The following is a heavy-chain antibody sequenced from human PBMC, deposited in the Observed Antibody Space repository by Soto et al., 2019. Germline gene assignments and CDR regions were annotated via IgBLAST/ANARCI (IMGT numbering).Heavy chain of an antibody. D-gene: IGHD2-15*01. J-gene: IGHJ6*02. CDR1: GGTFSSYA. CDR3: ARTQGGSSSLDIYYYYYYGMDV. Sequence: QVQLVQSGAEVKKPGSSVKVSCKAPGGTFSSYAISWVRQAPGQGLEWMGGIIPIFGTANYAQKFQGRVTITADESTRTSYMELSSLRSEDTAVYYCARTQGGSSSLDIYYYYYYGMDVWGQGTTVTVSS. V-gene: IGHV1-69*01. CDR2: IIPIFGTA.